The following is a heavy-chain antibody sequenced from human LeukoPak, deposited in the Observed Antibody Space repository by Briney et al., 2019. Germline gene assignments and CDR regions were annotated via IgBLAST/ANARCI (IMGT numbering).Heavy chain of an antibody. V-gene: IGHV3-53*01. D-gene: IGHD3-10*01. CDR3: VRVGHYGSGSCFES. CDR1: GFTVNGNY. Sequence: GGSRTLSCVASGFTVNGNYMSWVRQAPGKCLEWVSVIYSGGTTSYADSVKARFTISRDNSKNTLYLQMNSLRAEDTAVYYCVRVGHYGSGSCFESWGQATLVTVSS. J-gene: IGHJ4*02. CDR2: IYSGGTT.